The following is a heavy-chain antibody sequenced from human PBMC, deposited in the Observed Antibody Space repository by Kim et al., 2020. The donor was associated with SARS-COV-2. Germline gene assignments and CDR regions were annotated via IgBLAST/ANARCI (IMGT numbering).Heavy chain of an antibody. J-gene: IGHJ5*02. Sequence: SETLSLTCTVSGGSISSSSYYWGWIRQPPGKGLEWIGSIYYSGSTYYNPSLKSRVTISVDTSKNQFSLKLSSVTAADTAVYYCARSRRSNWNYEGWFDPWGQGTLVTVSS. CDR2: IYYSGST. CDR1: GGSISSSSYY. V-gene: IGHV4-39*07. D-gene: IGHD1-7*01. CDR3: ARSRRSNWNYEGWFDP.